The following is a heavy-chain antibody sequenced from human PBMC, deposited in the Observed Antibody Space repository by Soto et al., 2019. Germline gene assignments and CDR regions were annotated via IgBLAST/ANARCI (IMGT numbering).Heavy chain of an antibody. J-gene: IGHJ1*01. CDR1: GGTLSSYA. Sequence: SVKVACKASGGTLSSYAISRVRQAPGQGLEWMGGIIPVFGTANYAQKFQGRVTITADESTSTAYMELSSLRSEDTAVYYCARDHYYDSSGYYFEYFQHWGQGTLVTVSS. CDR2: IIPVFGTA. CDR3: ARDHYYDSSGYYFEYFQH. D-gene: IGHD3-22*01. V-gene: IGHV1-69*13.